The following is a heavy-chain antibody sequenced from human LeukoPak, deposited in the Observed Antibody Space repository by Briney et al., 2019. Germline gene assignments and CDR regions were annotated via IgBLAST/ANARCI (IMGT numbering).Heavy chain of an antibody. Sequence: GGSLRLSCAASGFTLDDYGMSWVRQAPGKGLEWVSGINWNGGSTGYADSVKGRFTISRDNAKNSLYLQMNSLRAEDTALYYCARVTEYSSGWYEFDYWGQGTLVTVSS. D-gene: IGHD6-19*01. CDR3: ARVTEYSSGWYEFDY. J-gene: IGHJ4*02. CDR2: INWNGGST. CDR1: GFTLDDYG. V-gene: IGHV3-20*04.